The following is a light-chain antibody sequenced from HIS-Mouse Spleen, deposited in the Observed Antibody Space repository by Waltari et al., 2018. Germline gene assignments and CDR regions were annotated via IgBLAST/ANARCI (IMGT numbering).Light chain of an antibody. Sequence: QSALTQPASVSGSPGKSITISCTGTSSDVGGYNYVSWYQQHPGKAPKLMIYYVSNRPSGVSNRFPGSKSGNTASLTISGLQAEDEADYYCSSYTSSSFNVVFGGGTKLTVL. J-gene: IGLJ2*01. CDR1: SSDVGGYNY. CDR3: SSYTSSSFNVV. V-gene: IGLV2-14*03. CDR2: YVS.